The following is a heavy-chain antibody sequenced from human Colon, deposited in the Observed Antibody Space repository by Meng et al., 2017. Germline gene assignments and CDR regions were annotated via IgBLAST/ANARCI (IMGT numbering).Heavy chain of an antibody. CDR3: GRDQGRELINH. J-gene: IGHJ4*02. CDR1: GDSISSDIW. Sequence: QVQLQGSGPGLVKPSGTLSLPCTVSGDSISSDIWWSWVRQPPGKGLEWIGEVYHRGDTNYNPSLKSRVDISVDKSKNQFYLSLFSVTAADTAVYYCGRDQGRELINHWGQGTLVTRLL. D-gene: IGHD1-7*01. CDR2: VYHRGDT. V-gene: IGHV4-4*02.